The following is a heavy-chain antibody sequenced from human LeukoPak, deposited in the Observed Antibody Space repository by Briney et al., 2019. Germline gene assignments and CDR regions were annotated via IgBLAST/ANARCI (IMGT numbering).Heavy chain of an antibody. CDR1: GFTSSSYA. CDR3: AKDAYYYDSSGSTY. V-gene: IGHV3-23*01. CDR2: ISGSGGST. D-gene: IGHD3-22*01. Sequence: GGSLRLSCAASGFTSSSYAMSWVRQAPGKGLEWVSAISGSGGSTYYADSVKGRFTISRDNSKNTLYLQMNSLRAEDTAVYYCAKDAYYYDSSGSTYWGQGTLVTVSS. J-gene: IGHJ4*02.